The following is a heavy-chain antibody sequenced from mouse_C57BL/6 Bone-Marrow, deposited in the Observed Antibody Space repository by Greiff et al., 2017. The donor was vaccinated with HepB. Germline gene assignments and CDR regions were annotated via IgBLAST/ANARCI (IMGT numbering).Heavy chain of an antibody. V-gene: IGHV7-1*01. CDR2: SRNKANDYTT. D-gene: IGHD2-1*01. J-gene: IGHJ3*01. CDR3: ARDADGNYGFAY. CDR1: GFTFSDFY. Sequence: EVQLVESGGGLVQSGRSLRLSCATSGFTFSDFYMEWVRQAPGKGLEWIAASRNKANDYTTEYSASVKGRFIVSRDTSQSILYLQMNALRAEDTAIYYCARDADGNYGFAYWGQGTLVTVSA.